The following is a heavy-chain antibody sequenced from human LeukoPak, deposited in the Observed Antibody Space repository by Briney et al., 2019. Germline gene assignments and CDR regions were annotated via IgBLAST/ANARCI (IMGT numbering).Heavy chain of an antibody. CDR3: ASDGYTSGWLGTFDY. CDR2: ISSSGSTI. V-gene: IGHV3-48*03. J-gene: IGHJ4*02. CDR1: GFTFSSYE. D-gene: IGHD6-19*01. Sequence: GGSLRLSCAASGFTFSSYEMNWVRQAPGKGLEWVSYISSSGSTIHYADSVKGRFTISRDNAKSSLFLQINSLRAEDTAVYYCASDGYTSGWLGTFDYWGQGTLVTVSS.